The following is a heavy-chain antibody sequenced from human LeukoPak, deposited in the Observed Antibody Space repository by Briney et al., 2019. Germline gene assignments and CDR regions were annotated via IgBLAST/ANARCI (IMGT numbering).Heavy chain of an antibody. CDR3: ARDTRDAFDI. Sequence: SETLSLTCTVSGGSISSYYWSWIRQPPGKGLEWIGYVYYSGNTNYNPSLKSRVTISLDTSKNQFSLKLRSVTAADTAVYYCARDTRDAFDIWGQGTMVTVSS. J-gene: IGHJ3*02. CDR2: VYYSGNT. CDR1: GGSISSYY. V-gene: IGHV4-59*01.